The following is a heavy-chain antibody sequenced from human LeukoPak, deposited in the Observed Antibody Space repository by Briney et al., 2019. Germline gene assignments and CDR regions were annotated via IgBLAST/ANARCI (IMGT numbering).Heavy chain of an antibody. CDR3: ARQTIVLMVYARDLYYFDY. Sequence: GASVKVSCKASGYTFTGYYMHWVRQAPGQGLEWMGRINPNSGGTNYAQKFQGRVTMTRDTSISTAYMELSSVTAAVTAVYYCARQTIVLMVYARDLYYFDYWGQGTLVTVSS. D-gene: IGHD2-8*01. CDR1: GYTFTGYY. V-gene: IGHV1-2*06. CDR2: INPNSGGT. J-gene: IGHJ4*02.